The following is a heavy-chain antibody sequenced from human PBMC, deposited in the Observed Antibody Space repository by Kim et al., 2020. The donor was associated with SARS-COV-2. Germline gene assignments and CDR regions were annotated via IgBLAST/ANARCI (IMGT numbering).Heavy chain of an antibody. Sequence: SETLSLTCTVSGGSISSYYWSWIRQPPGKGLEWIGYIYYSGSTNYNPSLKSRVTISVDTSKNQFSLKLSSVTAADTAVYYCAREFGDRPYYYYGMDVWGQGTTVTVSS. CDR3: AREFGDRPYYYYGMDV. CDR1: GGSISSYY. D-gene: IGHD3-10*01. CDR2: IYYSGST. J-gene: IGHJ6*02. V-gene: IGHV4-59*13.